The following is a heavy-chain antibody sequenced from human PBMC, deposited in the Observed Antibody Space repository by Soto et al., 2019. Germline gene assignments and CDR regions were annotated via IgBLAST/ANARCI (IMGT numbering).Heavy chain of an antibody. CDR3: AREAKSGSYYYDY. V-gene: IGHV4-39*02. J-gene: IGHJ4*02. CDR1: GGSISSSDYY. D-gene: IGHD1-26*01. Sequence: SETLSLTCTVSGGSISSSDYYWGWIRQPPGKGLEWIGNIYYSGSASYNPSLKSRVTISVDTSKNTLYLQMNSLRAEDTAVYYCAREAKSGSYYYDYWGQGTLVTVSS. CDR2: IYYSGSA.